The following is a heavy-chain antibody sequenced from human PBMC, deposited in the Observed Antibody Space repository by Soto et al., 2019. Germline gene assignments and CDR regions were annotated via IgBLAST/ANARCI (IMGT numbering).Heavy chain of an antibody. CDR1: GGSISSSSYY. D-gene: IGHD3-22*01. CDR2: IYYSGST. CDR3: ARSPDTYYYDSSGYLFDY. Sequence: QLQLQESGPGLVKPSETLSLTCTVSGGSISSSSYYWGWIRQPPGKGLEWIGSIYYSGSTYYNPSLKSRVTISVDTSKTQFSLKLSSVTAADTAVYYCARSPDTYYYDSSGYLFDYWGQGTLVTVSS. V-gene: IGHV4-39*01. J-gene: IGHJ4*02.